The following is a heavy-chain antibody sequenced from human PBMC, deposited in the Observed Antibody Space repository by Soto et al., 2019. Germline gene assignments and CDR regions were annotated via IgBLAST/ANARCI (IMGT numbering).Heavy chain of an antibody. V-gene: IGHV4-30-2*01. Sequence: SETLSLTCAVSGGSISSGGYSWSWIRQPPGKGLEWIGYIYHSGSTYYSPSFQGQVTISADKSISTAYLQWSSLKASDTAMYYCARLREQQLVIVSSCYFDYWGQGTLVTVSS. J-gene: IGHJ4*02. CDR1: GGSISSGGYS. D-gene: IGHD6-13*01. CDR2: IYHSGST. CDR3: ARLREQQLVIVSSCYFDY.